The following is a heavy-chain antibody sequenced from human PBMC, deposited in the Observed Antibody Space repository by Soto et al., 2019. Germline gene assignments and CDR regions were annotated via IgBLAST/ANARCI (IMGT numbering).Heavy chain of an antibody. V-gene: IGHV1-46*01. D-gene: IGHD3-22*01. CDR1: GYTFTSYY. CDR2: INPSGGST. CDR3: ARAPYYYDSSGPFDY. Sequence: GASVKVSCKASGYTFTSYYMHWVRQAPGQGLEWMGIINPSGGSTSYAQKFQGRVTMTRDTSTSTVYMELSSLRSEDTAVYYCARAPYYYDSSGPFDYWGQGTLVTVSS. J-gene: IGHJ4*02.